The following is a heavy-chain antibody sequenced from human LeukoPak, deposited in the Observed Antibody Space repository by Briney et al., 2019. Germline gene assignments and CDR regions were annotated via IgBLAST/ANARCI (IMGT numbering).Heavy chain of an antibody. CDR1: GGSFSGYY. CDR3: ASRGDDTPDGWFDP. V-gene: IGHV4-34*01. Sequence: SETLSLTCAVYGGSFSGYYWSWIRQPPGKGLEWIGEINHSGSTNYNPSLKSRVTISIDTSKNQFSLKLSSVTAADTAVYYCASRGDDTPDGWFDPWGQGTLVTVSS. J-gene: IGHJ5*02. CDR2: INHSGST. D-gene: IGHD5-12*01.